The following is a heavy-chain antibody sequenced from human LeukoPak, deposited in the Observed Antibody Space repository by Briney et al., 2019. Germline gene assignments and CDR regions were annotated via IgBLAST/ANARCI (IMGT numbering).Heavy chain of an antibody. D-gene: IGHD2-15*01. CDR1: GFTFSSYA. Sequence: GGSLRLSCAASGFTFSSYAMSWVRQAPGKGLEWVSAISGSGGSTYYADSVKGRFTISRDNSKNTLYLQMNSLRAEDTAVYYCAKVRPGVSWGVAAHPDFDYWGQGTLVTVSS. V-gene: IGHV3-23*01. CDR2: ISGSGGST. CDR3: AKVRPGVSWGVAAHPDFDY. J-gene: IGHJ4*02.